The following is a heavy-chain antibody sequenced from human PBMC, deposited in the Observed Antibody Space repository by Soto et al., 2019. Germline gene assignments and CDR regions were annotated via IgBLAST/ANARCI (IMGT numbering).Heavy chain of an antibody. CDR2: TYYRSKWYN. J-gene: IGHJ3*02. V-gene: IGHV6-1*01. Sequence: SQTLSLTCFISGDSVSSNSAAWNWIRKSPSRGLEWLGRTYYRSKWYNDYAVSVKSRITINPDTSKNQFSLQLNSVTPEDTAVYYCARGYSSSWYVGGAFDIWGQGTMVTVSS. CDR1: GDSVSSNSAA. CDR3: ARGYSSSWYVGGAFDI. D-gene: IGHD6-13*01.